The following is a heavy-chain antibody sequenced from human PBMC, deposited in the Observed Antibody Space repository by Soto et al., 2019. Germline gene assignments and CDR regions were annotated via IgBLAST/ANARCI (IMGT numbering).Heavy chain of an antibody. J-gene: IGHJ4*02. V-gene: IGHV2-5*02. CDR2: IYWDDDK. CDR1: GFSLSTSGVG. D-gene: IGHD3-22*01. CDR3: AHSTYYYDSSGYYSNFPFDY. Sequence: QITLKESGPTLVKPTQTLTLTCTFSGFSLSTSGVGVGWIRQPPGKALEWLALIYWDDDKRYSPSLKSRLTITNDTSKNQVVFTMTNMDPVYTATYYCAHSTYYYDSSGYYSNFPFDYWGQGTLVTVSS.